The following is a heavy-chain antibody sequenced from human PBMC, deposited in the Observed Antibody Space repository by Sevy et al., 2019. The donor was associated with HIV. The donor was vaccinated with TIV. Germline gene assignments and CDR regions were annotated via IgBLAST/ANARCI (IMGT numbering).Heavy chain of an antibody. CDR1: GGSISTYY. Sequence: SETLSLTCTVSGGSISTYYWSWIRQPPGKGLEWIGYIYYSGSTNSNPSLKSRVTMSVDTSKNQFSLRLSSVTAADTAVYYCARLLYLGGDLDYWGQGTLVTVSS. CDR3: ARLLYLGGDLDY. J-gene: IGHJ4*02. CDR2: IYYSGST. D-gene: IGHD2-21*02. V-gene: IGHV4-59*12.